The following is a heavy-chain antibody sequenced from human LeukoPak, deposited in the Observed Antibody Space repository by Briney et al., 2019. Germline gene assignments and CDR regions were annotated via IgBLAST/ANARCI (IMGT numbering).Heavy chain of an antibody. V-gene: IGHV4-34*01. CDR1: GGSISSYY. D-gene: IGHD6-6*01. J-gene: IGHJ4*02. CDR3: ARGRQLVRDYFDY. CDR2: INHSGST. Sequence: PSETLSLTCTVSGGSISSYYWSWIRQPPGKGLEWIGEINHSGSTNYNPSLKSRVTISVDTSKNQFSLKLSSVTAADTAVYYCARGRQLVRDYFDYWGQGTLVTVSS.